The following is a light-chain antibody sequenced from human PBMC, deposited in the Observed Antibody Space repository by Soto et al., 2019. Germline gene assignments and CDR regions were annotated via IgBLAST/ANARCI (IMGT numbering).Light chain of an antibody. J-gene: IGLJ1*01. CDR2: EVT. Sequence: QSALTRPAWVSVSPGQSITVSCTGTGSDVGGYDYVSWYQHHPGKAPKVMIYEVTNRPSGVSNRFSGSKSGNTASLTISGLLAEDEADYYCSSYTSSSTYVFGTGTKVTVL. V-gene: IGLV2-14*01. CDR3: SSYTSSSTYV. CDR1: GSDVGGYDY.